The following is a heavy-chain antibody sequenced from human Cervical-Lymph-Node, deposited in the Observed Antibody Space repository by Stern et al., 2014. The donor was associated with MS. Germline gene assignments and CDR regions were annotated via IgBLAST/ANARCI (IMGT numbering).Heavy chain of an antibody. CDR2: SNSDGSVR. J-gene: IGHJ4*02. D-gene: IGHD1-14*01. CDR3: AREYVGDGMDY. CDR1: GFTISTYW. V-gene: IGHV3-74*01. Sequence: EVPLVESGGDLVRPGGSLRLSCAASGFTISTYWMHWVRQAPGKGLVWVSRSNSDGSVRTYADSVRGRFTTSRDNAKNTLYLQMNSLRAEDTAVYYCAREYVGDGMDYWGQGTLVTVSS.